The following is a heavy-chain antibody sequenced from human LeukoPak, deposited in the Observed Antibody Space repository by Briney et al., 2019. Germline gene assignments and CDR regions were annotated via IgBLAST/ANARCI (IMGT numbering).Heavy chain of an antibody. CDR1: GFTFSSYA. V-gene: IGHV3-30-3*01. Sequence: GGSLRPSCAASGFTFSSYAMHWVRQAPGKGLEWVAVISYDGSNKYYADSVKGRFTISRDNSKNTLYLQMNSLRAEDTAVYYCARSGYGTHAFDIWGQGTMVTVSS. CDR2: ISYDGSNK. CDR3: ARSGYGTHAFDI. D-gene: IGHD5-12*01. J-gene: IGHJ3*02.